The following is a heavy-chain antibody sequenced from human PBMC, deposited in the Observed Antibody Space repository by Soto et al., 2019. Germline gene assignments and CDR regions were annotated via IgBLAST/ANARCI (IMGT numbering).Heavy chain of an antibody. Sequence: EVQLLQSGGGLGQPGGSLTLSCAAAGFTFNNFAMTWVRQAPGKGLEWVSSVSSGGDNTWYADSVKGRFTISRDNPKKSPSLDTSIRRAADTGVYYCAKVKRPHSHYGGGYLLDFWGQATLVTVSS. CDR1: GFTFNNFA. V-gene: IGHV3-23*01. D-gene: IGHD4-4*01. CDR3: AKVKRPHSHYGGGYLLDF. CDR2: VSSGGDNT. J-gene: IGHJ4*02.